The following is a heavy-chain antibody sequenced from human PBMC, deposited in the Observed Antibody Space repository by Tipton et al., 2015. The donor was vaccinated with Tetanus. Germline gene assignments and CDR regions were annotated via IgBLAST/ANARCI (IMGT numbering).Heavy chain of an antibody. J-gene: IGHJ4*02. CDR2: IYNSGST. Sequence: LVKPTQTLSLTCTVSGGSISSGGYYWSWIRQRPGKGLEWIGDIYNSGSTYYNPSLKSRVTLLVDTTKNQFSLKLKSVTAADTAVYYCARDQARGARGWNYFDYWGQGSLVTVSS. V-gene: IGHV4-31*03. D-gene: IGHD1-26*01. CDR3: ARDQARGARGWNYFDY. CDR1: GGSISSGGYY.